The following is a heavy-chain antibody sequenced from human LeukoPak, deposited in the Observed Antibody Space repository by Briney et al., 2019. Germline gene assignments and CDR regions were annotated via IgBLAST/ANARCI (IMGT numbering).Heavy chain of an antibody. D-gene: IGHD6-13*01. J-gene: IGHJ4*02. CDR2: ISSSSSYI. CDR1: GFTFSSYS. CDR3: ASPPPATGYSSRGDY. Sequence: PGGSLRLSCAASGFTFSSYSMNWVRQAPGKGLEWASSISSSSSYIYYADSVKGRFTISRDNAKNSLYLQMNSLRAEDTAVYYCASPPPATGYSSRGDYWGQGTLVTVSS. V-gene: IGHV3-21*01.